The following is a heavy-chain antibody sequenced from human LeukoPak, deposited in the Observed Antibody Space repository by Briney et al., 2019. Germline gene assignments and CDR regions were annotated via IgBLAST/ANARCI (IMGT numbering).Heavy chain of an antibody. J-gene: IGHJ3*02. V-gene: IGHV3-53*01. Sequence: GGSLRLSCAASGFTVSSNYMSWVRQAPGKGLDWVSVIYSSGSTSYADSVKGRFTISRDNSKNTLFLQMSSLRAEDTAKYYCAREDARRGDAFDIWGQGTMVTVSS. CDR2: IYSSGST. CDR3: AREDARRGDAFDI. CDR1: GFTVSSNY.